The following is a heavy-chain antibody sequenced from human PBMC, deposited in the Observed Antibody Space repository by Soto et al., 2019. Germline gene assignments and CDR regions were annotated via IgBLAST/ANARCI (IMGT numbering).Heavy chain of an antibody. CDR2: IYYSGST. Sequence: QVQLQESGPGLVKPSETLSLTCTVSGGSISSYYWSWIRQPPGKGLEWIGYIYYSGSTNYNPSLKSRRTISVDTSKIQFSLKLSSVTAADTAVYYCARMRGLEVGGWFDPWGQGTLVTVSS. V-gene: IGHV4-59*08. CDR1: GGSISSYY. CDR3: ARMRGLEVGGWFDP. D-gene: IGHD3-10*01. J-gene: IGHJ5*02.